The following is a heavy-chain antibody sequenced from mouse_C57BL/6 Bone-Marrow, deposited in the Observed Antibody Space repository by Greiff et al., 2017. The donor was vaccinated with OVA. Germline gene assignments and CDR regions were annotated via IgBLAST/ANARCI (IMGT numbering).Heavy chain of an antibody. CDR3: TNRGYVPRSDSGNDFDY. D-gene: IGHD2-2*01. CDR1: GYTFTDYE. V-gene: IGHV1-15*01. CDR2: IDPETGGT. J-gene: IGHJ2*01. Sequence: QVQLQQSGAELVRPGASVTLSCKASGYTFTDYEMHWVKQTPVHGLEWIGAIDPETGGTAYNQKFKGKAILTADKSSSTAYMELRSLTSEDSAVYYCTNRGYVPRSDSGNDFDYWGQGTTLTVSS.